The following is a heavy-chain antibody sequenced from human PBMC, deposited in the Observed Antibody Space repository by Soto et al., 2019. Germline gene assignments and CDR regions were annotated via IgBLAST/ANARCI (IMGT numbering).Heavy chain of an antibody. CDR1: GGSFNSYG. CDR3: ASRVNGYSGYANHC. V-gene: IGHV1-69*06. J-gene: IGHJ4*02. CDR2: IVPIFGTA. Sequence: SVKVSCKASGGSFNSYGLTWVRQAPGQGLEWMGRIVPIFGTANYAQKFQGRVTITADKSTSTAYMELGSLRPEDTAVYYCASRVNGYSGYANHCWGQGTLVTVSS. D-gene: IGHD5-12*01.